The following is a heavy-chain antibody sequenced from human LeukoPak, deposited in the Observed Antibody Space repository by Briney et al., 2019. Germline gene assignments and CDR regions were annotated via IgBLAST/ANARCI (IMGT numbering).Heavy chain of an antibody. D-gene: IGHD5-18*01. CDR1: GYTFTGYY. Sequence: ASVKVSCKASGYTFTGYYMHWVRQAPGQGLEWKGRINPNSGGTDYAQKFQGRVTMTRDTSISTAYMELSRLRSDDTAVYYCARSGYSYGRIYFDYWGQGTPVTVSS. V-gene: IGHV1-2*06. J-gene: IGHJ4*02. CDR3: ARSGYSYGRIYFDY. CDR2: INPNSGGT.